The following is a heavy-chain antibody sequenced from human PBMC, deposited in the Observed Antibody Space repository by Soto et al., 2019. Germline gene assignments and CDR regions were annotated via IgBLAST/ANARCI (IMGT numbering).Heavy chain of an antibody. CDR1: GFTFRNYD. CDR2: ISAAGDP. J-gene: IGHJ6*02. V-gene: IGHV3-13*05. CDR3: ARTDRDFYGVDV. Sequence: EVQLVESGGGLVQPGGSLRLSCEASGFTFRNYDMHWVRQGTGKGLEWVSGISAAGDPDYADSVEGRFTISRENAQNSFFLHMNSLRVGDTAVYYCARTDRDFYGVDVWGQGTTVIVSS.